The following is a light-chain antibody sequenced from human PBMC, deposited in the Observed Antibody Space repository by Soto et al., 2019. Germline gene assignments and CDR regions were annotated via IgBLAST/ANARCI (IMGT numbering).Light chain of an antibody. CDR1: QSVSSSY. CDR2: GAS. V-gene: IGKV3-20*01. J-gene: IGKJ3*01. Sequence: EIVLTQSPGTLSLSPGERATLSCRASQSVSSSYLAWDQQKPGQAPRLLIYGASSRATGIQDRFSGSGSGTDFTLTISRLEPEDFAGYYCQQYGSSPLFTFGPGTKVAIK. CDR3: QQYGSSPLFT.